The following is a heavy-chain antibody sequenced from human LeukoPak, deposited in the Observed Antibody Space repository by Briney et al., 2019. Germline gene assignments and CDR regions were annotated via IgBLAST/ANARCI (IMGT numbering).Heavy chain of an antibody. CDR3: ARGSIAAPYYYYFMGV. CDR1: GFTFSTYW. D-gene: IGHD6-6*01. V-gene: IGHV3-7*01. Sequence: GGSLRLSCAASGFTFSTYWMTWVRQAPGKGLEWVANIKQDGSEKYYVDSVKGRSTISRDNAKNSLYLQMNSLRAEDTAVYYCARGSIAAPYYYYFMGVWGKGTTVTVSS. CDR2: IKQDGSEK. J-gene: IGHJ6*03.